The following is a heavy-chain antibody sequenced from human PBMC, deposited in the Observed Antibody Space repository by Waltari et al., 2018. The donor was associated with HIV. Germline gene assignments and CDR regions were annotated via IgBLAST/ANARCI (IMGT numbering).Heavy chain of an antibody. Sequence: EVPLVESGGGLVQLGRSLRLSCAASGFTFDDYAMHWVRHAPGKGLEWVSGISWNSGTIGYADSVKGRFTISRDNAKNSLYLQMNSLRAEDTALYYCAKDKRSGYGGNSVWYFDLWGRGTLVTVSS. D-gene: IGHD4-17*01. V-gene: IGHV3-9*01. CDR2: ISWNSGTI. CDR3: AKDKRSGYGGNSVWYFDL. CDR1: GFTFDDYA. J-gene: IGHJ2*01.